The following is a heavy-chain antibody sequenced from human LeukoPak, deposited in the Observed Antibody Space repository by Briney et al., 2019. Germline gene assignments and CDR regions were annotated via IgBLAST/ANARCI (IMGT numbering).Heavy chain of an antibody. J-gene: IGHJ2*01. CDR1: GASINNNY. D-gene: IGHD1-14*01. V-gene: IGHV4-59*01. Sequence: SETLSLTCAVSGASINNNYWTWVRQPPGKGLEWIGYIYSNGNTNYNPALKGRVTMSIETSKNQFSLQLPSVTAADTAVYYCASGTFDGPLYGTYWYFHVWGRGTLVTVSS. CDR2: IYSNGNT. CDR3: ASGTFDGPLYGTYWYFHV.